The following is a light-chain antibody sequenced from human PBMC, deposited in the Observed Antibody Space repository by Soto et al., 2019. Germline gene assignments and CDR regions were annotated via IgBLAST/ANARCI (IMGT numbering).Light chain of an antibody. V-gene: IGLV2-14*01. CDR1: TSDVGGYDF. CDR3: TSYSSSNNFDVV. CDR2: EVS. Sequence: QSVLTQPASVSGSPGQSITISCTGTTSDVGGYDFVSWYQQHPGKAPKLIIYEVSNRPSGVSNRFSASKSGNTASLTISGLQAEDEADYFCTSYSSSNNFDVVFGGGTKVTVL. J-gene: IGLJ2*01.